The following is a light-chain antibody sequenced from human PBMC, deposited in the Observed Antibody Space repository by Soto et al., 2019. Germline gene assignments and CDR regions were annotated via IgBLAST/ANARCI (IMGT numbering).Light chain of an antibody. Sequence: QPVLTQPRSVSGSPGQSVTISCTGTSSDVGGYNYVSWYQQHPGKAPKLLIFDVSKRPSGVPDRFSGSKSGYTASLIISGLQAEDEADYYCCSYAGNPYVFGTGTKLTVL. CDR1: SSDVGGYNY. V-gene: IGLV2-11*01. CDR2: DVS. CDR3: CSYAGNPYV. J-gene: IGLJ1*01.